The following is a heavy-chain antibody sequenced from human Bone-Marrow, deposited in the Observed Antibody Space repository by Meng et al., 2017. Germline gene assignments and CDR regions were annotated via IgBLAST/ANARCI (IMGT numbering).Heavy chain of an antibody. V-gene: IGHV4-59*01. CDR3: ARSLDYGDYISWFDP. CDR2: IYYSGST. D-gene: IGHD4-17*01. J-gene: IGHJ5*02. Sequence: SETLSLTCAVYGGSPSGYYWSWIRQPPGKGLEWIGYIYYSGSTNYNPSLKSRVTISVDTSKNQFSLKLSSVTAADTAVYYCARSLDYGDYISWFDPWGQGTLVTVSS. CDR1: GGSPSGYY.